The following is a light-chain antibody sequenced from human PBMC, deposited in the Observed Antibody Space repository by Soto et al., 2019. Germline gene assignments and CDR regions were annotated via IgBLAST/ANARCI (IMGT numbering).Light chain of an antibody. CDR3: QQYVSLPWT. CDR2: DAT. CDR1: QTIASNY. Sequence: ENVLTQSPDTLSLSPGERATLSCRASQTIASNYFAWYQQKPGQAPRLLMYDATNRATGIPDRFSGSESGTDFTLTISRLEPEDFAVYYCQQYVSLPWTFGQGTKVEIK. V-gene: IGKV3-20*01. J-gene: IGKJ1*01.